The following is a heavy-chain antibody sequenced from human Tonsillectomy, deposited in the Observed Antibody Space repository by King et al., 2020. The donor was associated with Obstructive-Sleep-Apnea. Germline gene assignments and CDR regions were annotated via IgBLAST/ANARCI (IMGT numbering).Heavy chain of an antibody. CDR2: IYFSGST. V-gene: IGHV4-59*08. J-gene: IGHJ5*02. CDR3: ARGYCSGGSCSTGWFDP. D-gene: IGHD2-15*01. CDR1: GDSVSGHY. Sequence: QLQESGRRPVKPSETLSLTCTVSGDSVSGHYWNWIRQSPGKGLEWIGYIYFSGSTNYNPSLYRRVTMSLDASKNEFSLKLTSVTAADTATYFCARGYCSGGSCSTGWFDPWGQGTLVTVSS.